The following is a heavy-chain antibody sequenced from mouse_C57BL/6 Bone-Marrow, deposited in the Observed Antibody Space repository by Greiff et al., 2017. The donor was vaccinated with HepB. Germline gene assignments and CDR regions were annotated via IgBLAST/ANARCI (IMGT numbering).Heavy chain of an antibody. J-gene: IGHJ2*01. V-gene: IGHV5-17*01. Sequence: DVMLVESGGGLVQPGGSMKLSCAASGFTFSDYGMHWVRQAPEKGLEWVAYISSGSSTIYYADTVKGRFTISRDNAKNTLFLQMTSLRSEDTAMYYCARPDYDLYYFDYWGQGTTLTVSS. CDR3: ARPDYDLYYFDY. D-gene: IGHD2-4*01. CDR1: GFTFSDYG. CDR2: ISSGSSTI.